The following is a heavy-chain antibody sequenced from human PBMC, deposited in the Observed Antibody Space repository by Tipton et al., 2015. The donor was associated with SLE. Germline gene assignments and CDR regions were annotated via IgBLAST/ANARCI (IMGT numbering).Heavy chain of an antibody. D-gene: IGHD2-15*01. V-gene: IGHV1-2*06. J-gene: IGHJ6*02. CDR3: ASRNKGYCSGGTCYPYGLDV. CDR1: GYKFTSYF. CDR2: ITPNSGGT. Sequence: QLVQSGAEVKNPGASVKVSCKASGYKFTSYFLHWVRLAPGQGLEWMGRITPNSGGTNYAQKFQGRVTMTRDTSISTAYMDLTSLSSDDTAVYYCASRNKGYCSGGTCYPYGLDVWGQGTSVTVSS.